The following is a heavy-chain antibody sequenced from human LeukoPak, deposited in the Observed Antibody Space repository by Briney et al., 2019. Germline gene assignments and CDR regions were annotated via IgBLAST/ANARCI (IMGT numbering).Heavy chain of an antibody. D-gene: IGHD5-24*01. Sequence: ASVKVSCKAFGYTFTSNYMHWVRQAPGQGPEWMGVISPSGGSTTYAQKFQGRVTLTRDMSTSTDYLELSSLRSDDTAVYYCARGMDDPWGQGTLVTVSS. V-gene: IGHV1-46*01. CDR1: GYTFTSNY. J-gene: IGHJ5*02. CDR3: ARGMDDP. CDR2: ISPSGGST.